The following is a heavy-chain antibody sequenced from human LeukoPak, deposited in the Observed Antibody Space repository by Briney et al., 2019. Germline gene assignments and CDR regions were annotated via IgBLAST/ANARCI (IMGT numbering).Heavy chain of an antibody. CDR2: IIPILGIA. V-gene: IGHV1-69*04. CDR1: GYTFTSYG. CDR3: AREYSSEAIFDY. D-gene: IGHD6-25*01. J-gene: IGHJ4*02. Sequence: SVKVSCKASGYTFTSYGISWVRQAPGQGLEWMGRIIPILGIANYAQKFQGRVTITADESTSTAYMELSSLRSEDTAVYYCAREYSSEAIFDYWGQGTLVTVSS.